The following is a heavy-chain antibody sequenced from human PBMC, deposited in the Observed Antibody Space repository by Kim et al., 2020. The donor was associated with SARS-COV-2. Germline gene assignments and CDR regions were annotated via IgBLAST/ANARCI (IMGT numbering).Heavy chain of an antibody. CDR1: GFTFSSYG. D-gene: IGHD2-2*02. CDR2: IWYDGSNK. CDR3: ARGRIVVVPAAIPFVAFDI. Sequence: GGSLRLSCAASGFTFSSYGMHWVRQAPGKGLEWVAVIWYDGSNKYYADSVKGRFTISRDNSKNTLYLQMNSLRAEDTAVYYCARGRIVVVPAAIPFVAFDIWGQGTMVTVSS. J-gene: IGHJ3*02. V-gene: IGHV3-33*01.